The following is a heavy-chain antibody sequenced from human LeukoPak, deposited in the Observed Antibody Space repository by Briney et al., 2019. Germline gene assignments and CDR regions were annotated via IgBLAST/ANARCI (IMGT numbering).Heavy chain of an antibody. V-gene: IGHV3-15*01. J-gene: IGHJ4*02. D-gene: IGHD2-15*01. CDR2: IKSKTDGGTT. CDR1: GFTFSNAW. CDR3: TTGLGSGPYPFDY. Sequence: PGGSLRLSCAASGFTFSNAWMSWVRQAPGKGLEWVGRIKSKTDGGTTDYAAPVKGRFTISRDDSKNTLYLQMNSLKTEDTAVYYCTTGLGSGPYPFDYWGQGTLVTVSS.